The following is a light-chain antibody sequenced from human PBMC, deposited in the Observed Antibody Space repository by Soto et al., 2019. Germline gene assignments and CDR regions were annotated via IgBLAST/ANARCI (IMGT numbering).Light chain of an antibody. CDR2: GAS. Sequence: DIQMTQSPSTLSASVGDTVTITCRASQGINNYLAWYQQKPGKAPKSLIYGASRLQSGFPSRFSGRRSGTEFPHTVSSLQPDGFDTDYCQQYNLKSEIFGLGTK. CDR3: QQYNLKSEI. V-gene: IGKV1-5*03. CDR1: QGINNY. J-gene: IGKJ2*01.